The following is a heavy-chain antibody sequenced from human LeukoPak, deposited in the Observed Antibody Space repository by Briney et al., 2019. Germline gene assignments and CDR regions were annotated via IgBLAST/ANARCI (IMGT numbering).Heavy chain of an antibody. V-gene: IGHV4-59*08. D-gene: IGHD2-2*01. CDR1: GGSISSYY. J-gene: IGHJ4*02. Sequence: SETLSLTCTVSGGSISSYYWSWTRQPPGKGLEWNGYIYYSGSTNYNPSLKSRVAISVDTSKNQFSLKLTSVTAADTAVYYCARLGIGVVPTAMLGDYYFDYWGQGTLVTVSS. CDR3: ARLGIGVVPTAMLGDYYFDY. CDR2: IYYSGST.